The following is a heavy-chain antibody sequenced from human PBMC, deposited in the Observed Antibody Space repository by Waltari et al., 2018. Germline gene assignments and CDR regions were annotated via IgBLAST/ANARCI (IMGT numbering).Heavy chain of an antibody. J-gene: IGHJ4*02. CDR1: GGSISSYY. CDR2: IYYSGST. V-gene: IGHV4-59*01. Sequence: QVQLQESGPGLVKPSETLSLTCTVSGGSISSYYWSWIRQPPGKGLEWIGYIYYSGSTNYHPALKSRVTISVDTSKNQFSLKLSSVTAADTAVYYCARVGIFGVVMYDYWGQGTLVTVSS. D-gene: IGHD3-3*01. CDR3: ARVGIFGVVMYDY.